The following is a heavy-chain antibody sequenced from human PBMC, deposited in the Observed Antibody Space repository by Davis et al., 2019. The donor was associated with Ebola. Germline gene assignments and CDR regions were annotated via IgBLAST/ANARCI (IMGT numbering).Heavy chain of an antibody. Sequence: MPSETLSLTCTVSGGSINNYYWSWIRQPPGKGLEWIGNMYYSGSTNYNPSLKSRVTISVDTSKNQFSLKLTSVTAADTAVYYCARLKWELQTFDYWGQGTLVTVSS. CDR1: GGSINNYY. CDR2: MYYSGST. D-gene: IGHD1-26*01. V-gene: IGHV4-59*01. CDR3: ARLKWELQTFDY. J-gene: IGHJ4*02.